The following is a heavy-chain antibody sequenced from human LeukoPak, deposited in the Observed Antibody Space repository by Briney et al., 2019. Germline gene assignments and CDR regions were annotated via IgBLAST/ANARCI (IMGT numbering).Heavy chain of an antibody. D-gene: IGHD3-3*01. V-gene: IGHV3-30*03. J-gene: IGHJ4*02. CDR2: VSADGRTQ. CDR3: ARANLLFGLFGNFDY. CDR1: GFTFRTYS. Sequence: HPGGSLRLSCAASGFTFRTYSIHWVRQAPGKGLEWVTVVSADGRTQLYSDSVKGRFTISRDNSLNTLHLQMNSLRTEDTAVYYCARANLLFGLFGNFDYWGQGTLVTVSS.